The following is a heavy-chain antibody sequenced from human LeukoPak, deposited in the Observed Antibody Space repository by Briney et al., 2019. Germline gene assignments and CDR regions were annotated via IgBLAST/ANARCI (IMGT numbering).Heavy chain of an antibody. J-gene: IGHJ4*02. V-gene: IGHV3-23*01. D-gene: IGHD2-2*02. CDR1: GFTFSSYA. CDR2: ISGSGGST. CDR3: AKDGEIVVVPAAIPAGY. Sequence: PGGSLGLSCAASGFTFSSYAMSWVRQAPGKGLEWVSAISGSGGSTYYADSVKGRFTISRDNSKNTLYLQMNSLRAEDTAVYYCAKDGEIVVVPAAIPAGYWGQGTLVTVSS.